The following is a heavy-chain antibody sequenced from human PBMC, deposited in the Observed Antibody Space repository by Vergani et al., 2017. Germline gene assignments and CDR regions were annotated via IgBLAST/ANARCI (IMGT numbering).Heavy chain of an antibody. Sequence: EVQLLESGGGLVQPGGSLRLSCEASGFSFPGYAMSWVRQAPGKGLEWVSSVSGSSATPYYADSVKGRFTISRDSSKNTLYLQMNSLSAGDTAVYYCAKANPRNSGYDYLYYYHAMDVWGQGTTVTVSS. CDR2: VSGSSATP. V-gene: IGHV3-23*01. CDR3: AKANPRNSGYDYLYYYHAMDV. J-gene: IGHJ6*02. D-gene: IGHD5-12*01. CDR1: GFSFPGYA.